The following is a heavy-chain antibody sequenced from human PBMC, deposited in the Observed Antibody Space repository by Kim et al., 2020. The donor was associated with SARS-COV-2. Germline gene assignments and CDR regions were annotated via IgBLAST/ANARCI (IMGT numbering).Heavy chain of an antibody. CDR2: ISYDGINK. CDR1: GFTFSSYG. Sequence: GGSLRLSCAASGFTFSSYGMHWVRQAPGKGLEWVAVISYDGINKYYSDSVKGRFTISRDNSKNTLYLQMNSLRAEDTAVYYCAKTFGGTYWSAFDIWGQGTMVTVSS. CDR3: AKTFGGTYWSAFDI. V-gene: IGHV3-30*18. D-gene: IGHD3-16*01. J-gene: IGHJ3*02.